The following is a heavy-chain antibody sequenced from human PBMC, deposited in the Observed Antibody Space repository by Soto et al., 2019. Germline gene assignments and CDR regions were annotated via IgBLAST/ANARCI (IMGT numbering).Heavy chain of an antibody. CDR3: GKERRGSGWSVCNF. D-gene: IGHD6-19*01. CDR2: ISGNGNDA. J-gene: IGHJ4*02. V-gene: IGHV3-23*01. CDR1: GFTFRDYA. Sequence: PGESLKISCAASGFTFRDYAMNWVRQVPGKGLEWVSDISGNGNDARYADSVKGRFSISRDNSRNTLYLHLNRLRVDDTAVYYCGKERRGSGWSVCNFWGQGTLVTVSS.